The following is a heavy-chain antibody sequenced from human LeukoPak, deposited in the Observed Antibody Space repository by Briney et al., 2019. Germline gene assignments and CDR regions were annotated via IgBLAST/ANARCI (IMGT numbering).Heavy chain of an antibody. CDR2: FDPEDGET. Sequence: ASVKVSCKASGYTFTSYYMHWVRQAPGKGLEWMGGFDPEDGETIYAQKFQGRVTMTRDTSISTAYMELSSLRSLDTAVYYCVRAGFYSSGRNNYFDYWGQGTLVTVSS. D-gene: IGHD6-19*01. J-gene: IGHJ4*02. V-gene: IGHV1-46*01. CDR3: VRAGFYSSGRNNYFDY. CDR1: GYTFTSYY.